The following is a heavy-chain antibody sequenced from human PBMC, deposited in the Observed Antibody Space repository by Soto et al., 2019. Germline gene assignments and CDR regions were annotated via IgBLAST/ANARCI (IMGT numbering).Heavy chain of an antibody. CDR2: IIPILGIA. D-gene: IGHD3-3*01. CDR3: ARAFGVVIKGFDY. CDR1: GGTFSSYT. Sequence: SVKVSCKASGGTFSSYTISWVRQAPGQGLEWMGRIIPILGIANYAQKFQGRVTITADKSTSTAYMELSSLRSEDTAVYYCARAFGVVIKGFDYWGQGTLVTVSS. J-gene: IGHJ4*02. V-gene: IGHV1-69*02.